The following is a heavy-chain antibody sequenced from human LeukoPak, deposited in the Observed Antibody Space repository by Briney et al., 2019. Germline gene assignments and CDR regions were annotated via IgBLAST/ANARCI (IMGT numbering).Heavy chain of an antibody. CDR1: GGSISSGGYY. CDR2: IYHSGST. D-gene: IGHD4-23*01. J-gene: IGHJ4*02. V-gene: IGHV4-30-2*01. Sequence: SETLSLTCTVSGGSISSGGYYWSWIRQPPGKGLEWIGYIYHSGSTYYNPSLKSRVTISVDRSKNQFSLKLSSVTAADTAVYYCAREFDYGGTRDYWGQGTLVTVSS. CDR3: AREFDYGGTRDY.